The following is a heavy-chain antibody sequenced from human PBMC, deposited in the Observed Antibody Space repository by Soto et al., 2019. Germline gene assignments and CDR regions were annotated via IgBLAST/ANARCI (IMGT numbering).Heavy chain of an antibody. CDR1: GFTFSSYA. D-gene: IGHD2-8*01. J-gene: IGHJ4*02. CDR2: ISGSGGST. V-gene: IGHV3-23*01. CDR3: AKXLRLYIFDY. Sequence: EVQLLESGGGLVQPGGSLRLSCAASGFTFSSYAMSWVRQAPGKGLEWVSAISGSGGSTYYADSVKGRFTISRDNSKNTLYLXMXXLXXXXXXXXXXAKXLRLYIFDYWGQGTLVTVSS.